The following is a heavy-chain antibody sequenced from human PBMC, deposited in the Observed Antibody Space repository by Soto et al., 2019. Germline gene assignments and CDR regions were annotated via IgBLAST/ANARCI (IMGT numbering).Heavy chain of an antibody. CDR2: IKTKTDGGTT. Sequence: GGSLSLSCAASGFTFSNAWMSWVRQAPGKGLEWVGRIKTKTDGGTTDYAAPVKGRFTFSRDDSKNTLYLQMNSLKTEDTAVYYCATEKYINSWYNYWGQGTLVTVSS. J-gene: IGHJ4*02. D-gene: IGHD6-13*01. CDR3: ATEKYINSWYNY. CDR1: GFTFSNAW. V-gene: IGHV3-15*01.